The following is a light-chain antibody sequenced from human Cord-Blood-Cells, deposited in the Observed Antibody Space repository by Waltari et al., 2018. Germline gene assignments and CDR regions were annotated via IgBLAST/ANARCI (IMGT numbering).Light chain of an antibody. Sequence: QSALTQPASVSGSPGQSITISCTGTSSDVGGYNYVSWYQQHPGKAPKLMIYDVSKRPSGVSKRFSGSKSGNTASLTISGLQAEDEADYYCSSYTSSSNWVFGGGTKLTVL. CDR2: DVS. J-gene: IGLJ3*02. V-gene: IGLV2-14*01. CDR3: SSYTSSSNWV. CDR1: SSDVGGYNY.